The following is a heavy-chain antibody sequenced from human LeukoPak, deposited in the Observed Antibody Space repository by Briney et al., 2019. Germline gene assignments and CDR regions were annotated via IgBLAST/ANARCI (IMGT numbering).Heavy chain of an antibody. Sequence: PGGSLRLSCAASGFIFSSSWMSWVRQAPGKGLEWVANTNQDGSEKYYLESVRGRFTISRDNAKNSLYLQMNSLRAEDTALYYCAKDFQYYDSSGYLDYWGQGTLVTVSS. J-gene: IGHJ4*02. V-gene: IGHV3-7*03. CDR1: GFIFSSSW. D-gene: IGHD3-22*01. CDR2: TNQDGSEK. CDR3: AKDFQYYDSSGYLDY.